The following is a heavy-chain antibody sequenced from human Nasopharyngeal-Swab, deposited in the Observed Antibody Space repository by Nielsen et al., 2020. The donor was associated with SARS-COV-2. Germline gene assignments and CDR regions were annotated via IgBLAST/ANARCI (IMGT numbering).Heavy chain of an antibody. CDR1: GFTFSSYG. Sequence: GGSLRLSCAASGFTFSSYGMHWVRQAPGKGPEWVAVISYDGSNKYYADSVKGRFTISRDNSKNTLYLQMNSLRAEDTAVYYCARGSGSYKEILFDYWGQGTLVTVSS. J-gene: IGHJ4*02. CDR2: ISYDGSNK. V-gene: IGHV3-30*03. D-gene: IGHD1-26*01. CDR3: ARGSGSYKEILFDY.